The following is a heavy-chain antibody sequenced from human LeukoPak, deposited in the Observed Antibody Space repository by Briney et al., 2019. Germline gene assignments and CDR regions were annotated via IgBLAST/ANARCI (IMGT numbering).Heavy chain of an antibody. CDR1: GFTFSSYA. V-gene: IGHV3-23*01. CDR3: AREPLFYGNDY. Sequence: GGSLRLSCAASGFTFSSYAMSWVRQAPGKGLEWVSAISGSGGSTYYADSVKGRFTISRDNSKNTLYLQMDTLRAEDTAVYYCAREPLFYGNDYWGQGTLVTVSS. CDR2: ISGSGGST. D-gene: IGHD2/OR15-2a*01. J-gene: IGHJ4*02.